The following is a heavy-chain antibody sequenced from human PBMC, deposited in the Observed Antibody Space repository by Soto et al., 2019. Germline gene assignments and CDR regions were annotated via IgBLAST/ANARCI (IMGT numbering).Heavy chain of an antibody. CDR1: GFTFSTYT. CDR3: AREPENLVIQPYYGLDI. Sequence: PGGSLRLSCAASGFTFSTYTMNWVRQAPGKGLDGVASINSNSNHMYYTDSVKGRFTISRDNASNSLHLHMISLRVEDTAVYYCAREPENLVIQPYYGLDIWGQGTTVTVFS. J-gene: IGHJ6*02. D-gene: IGHD1-7*01. CDR2: INSNSNHM. V-gene: IGHV3-21*06.